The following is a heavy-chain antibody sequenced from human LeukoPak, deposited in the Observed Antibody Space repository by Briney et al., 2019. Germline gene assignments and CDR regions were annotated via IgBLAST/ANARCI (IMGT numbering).Heavy chain of an antibody. CDR1: GFTVSNNY. J-gene: IGHJ4*02. CDR2: ISTGGSP. Sequence: PGGSLRLSCAASGFTVSNNYMTWVRQAPGKGLERVSLISTGGSPYYTDSVKGRFTISRDNSKNTLFLQMNSLRAEDTAVYYCVRGFQGYSFDYWGQGTLVTVSS. V-gene: IGHV3-53*01. CDR3: VRGFQGYSFDY.